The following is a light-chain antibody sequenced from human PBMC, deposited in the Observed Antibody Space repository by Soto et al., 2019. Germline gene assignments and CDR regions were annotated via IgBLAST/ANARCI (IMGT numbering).Light chain of an antibody. Sequence: QSVLTQPPSASGSPGQSVTISCTGTSSDVGGYNSVSWYQQYPGKAPKLIIYEVSERPSGVPDRFSGSKSGSTASLTVSGLQAEDEADYYCSSYAVNNNLGVFGGGTKVTVL. V-gene: IGLV2-8*01. CDR2: EVS. CDR3: SSYAVNNNLGV. J-gene: IGLJ2*01. CDR1: SSDVGGYNS.